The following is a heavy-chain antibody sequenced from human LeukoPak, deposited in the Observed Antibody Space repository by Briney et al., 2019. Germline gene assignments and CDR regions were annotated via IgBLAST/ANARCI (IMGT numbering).Heavy chain of an antibody. V-gene: IGHV3-7*01. D-gene: IGHD2-15*01. CDR1: GFTFSCYW. CDR2: IEQDGSEK. Sequence: GGSLRLSCAASGFTFSCYWMSWVRQAPGKGLEWVANIEQDGSEKYYVDSVKGRFTISRDNAENSLYLQMNSLRAEDTAVYYCAREFCSGANCYPMGAFDMWGQGTMVTVSS. CDR3: AREFCSGANCYPMGAFDM. J-gene: IGHJ3*02.